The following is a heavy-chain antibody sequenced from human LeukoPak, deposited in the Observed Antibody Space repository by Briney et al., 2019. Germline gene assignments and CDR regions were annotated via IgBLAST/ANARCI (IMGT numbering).Heavy chain of an antibody. V-gene: IGHV4-39*07. CDR3: AREFGFSAPYWAFDI. D-gene: IGHD3-16*01. CDR2: IYYSGST. Sequence: PSETLSLTCAVSGDSISSGGYSWSWIRQPPGKGLEWIGSIYYSGSTYYNPSLKSRVTISVDTSKNQFSLKLSSVTAADTAVYYCAREFGFSAPYWAFDIWGQGTMVTVSS. J-gene: IGHJ3*02. CDR1: GDSISSGGYS.